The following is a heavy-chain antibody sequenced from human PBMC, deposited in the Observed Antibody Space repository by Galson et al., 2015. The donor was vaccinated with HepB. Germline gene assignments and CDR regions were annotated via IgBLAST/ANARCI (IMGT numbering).Heavy chain of an antibody. CDR3: ARSPIAPRPGY. CDR2: IYRDGDT. Sequence: SLRLSCAASGFTVSTNYVSWVRQAPGKGLEWVSVIYRDGDTYYGDSVKGRFTISRDNSKNTVYLQMSSLRVEDTAVYYCARSPIAPRPGYWGQGTLVTVSS. D-gene: IGHD6-6*01. CDR1: GFTVSTNY. V-gene: IGHV3-66*01. J-gene: IGHJ4*02.